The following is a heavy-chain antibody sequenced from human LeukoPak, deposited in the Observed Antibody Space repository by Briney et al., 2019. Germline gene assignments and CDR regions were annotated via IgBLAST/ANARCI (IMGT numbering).Heavy chain of an antibody. CDR2: IYPGDSDT. CDR1: GYSFTSYW. D-gene: IGHD6-19*01. CDR3: AGFQWLSSISYYFDY. Sequence: GESLEISCKGSGYSFTSYWIGWVRQMPGKGLEWMGIIYPGDSDTRYSPSFQGQVTISADKSISTAYLQWSSLKASDTAMYYCAGFQWLSSISYYFDYWGQGTLVTVSS. V-gene: IGHV5-51*01. J-gene: IGHJ4*02.